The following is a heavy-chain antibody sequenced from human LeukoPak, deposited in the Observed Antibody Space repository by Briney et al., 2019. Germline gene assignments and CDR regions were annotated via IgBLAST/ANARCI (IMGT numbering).Heavy chain of an antibody. CDR3: AREGSPDFWSGYYGFDY. Sequence: GGSLRLSCAASGFTFSSYSMNWVHQAPGKGLEWVSSISSSSSYIYYADSVKGRFTISRDNAKNSLYLQMNSLRAEDTAVYYCAREGSPDFWSGYYGFDYWGQGTLVTVSS. CDR2: ISSSSSYI. J-gene: IGHJ4*02. D-gene: IGHD3-3*01. V-gene: IGHV3-21*01. CDR1: GFTFSSYS.